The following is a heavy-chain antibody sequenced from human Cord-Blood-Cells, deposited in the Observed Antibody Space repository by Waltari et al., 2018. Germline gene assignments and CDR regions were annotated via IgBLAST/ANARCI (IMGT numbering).Heavy chain of an antibody. Sequence: EVQLVESGGGLVQPGGSLRLSCAASGFTFSSYAMHWVRQAPGKGLEYVSAVGSNGGSKYYANSVKGRFTISRDNSKNTLYLQMGSLRAEDMAVYYCARDRFPLVGATNYFDYWGQGTLVTVSS. V-gene: IGHV3-64*01. J-gene: IGHJ4*02. D-gene: IGHD1-26*01. CDR1: GFTFSSYA. CDR2: VGSNGGSK. CDR3: ARDRFPLVGATNYFDY.